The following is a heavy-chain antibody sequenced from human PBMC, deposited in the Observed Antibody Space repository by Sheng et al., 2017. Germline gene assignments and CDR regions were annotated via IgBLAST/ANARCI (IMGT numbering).Heavy chain of an antibody. CDR3: ARDRMLRGETGWFDP. CDR1: GFTFSSYA. Sequence: QVQLVESGGGVVQPGRSLRLSCAASGFTFSSYAMHWVRQAPGKGLEWVAIISYDGINKYYAESVKGRFTISRDNSRNTLFLQMRSLTVEDTAFYYCARDRMLRGETGWFDPWGQGTLVTVSS. D-gene: IGHD3-10*01. CDR2: ISYDGINK. J-gene: IGHJ5*02. V-gene: IGHV3-30*04.